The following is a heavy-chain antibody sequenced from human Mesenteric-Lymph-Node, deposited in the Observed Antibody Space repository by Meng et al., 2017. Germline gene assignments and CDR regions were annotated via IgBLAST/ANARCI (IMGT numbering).Heavy chain of an antibody. D-gene: IGHD1-26*01. V-gene: IGHV4-39*07. Sequence: SETLSLTCTVSGGSISSSSYYWGWIRQPPGKGLEWIGSIYYSGSTYYNPSLKSRVTMSVDTSKNQFSLNLSSVTAADTAVYYCARVGWELLHHWYFDLWGRGTLVTVSS. J-gene: IGHJ2*01. CDR1: GGSISSSSYY. CDR2: IYYSGST. CDR3: ARVGWELLHHWYFDL.